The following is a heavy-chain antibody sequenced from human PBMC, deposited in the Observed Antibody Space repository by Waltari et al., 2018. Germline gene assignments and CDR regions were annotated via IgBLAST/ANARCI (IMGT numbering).Heavy chain of an antibody. D-gene: IGHD1-20*01. Sequence: QVQLQQWGASLLKSSETLSLTCAVYGGSFSGYYGSWILQPPGKELEWIGEIHPSGSTDYKSSLQSRVTIMLDTSKNHLSLKLTSVTAADTAVYYCARGLDNAKTGYWGQGTLVTVSS. CDR1: GGSFSGYY. V-gene: IGHV4-34*01. CDR2: IHPSGST. CDR3: ARGLDNAKTGY. J-gene: IGHJ4*02.